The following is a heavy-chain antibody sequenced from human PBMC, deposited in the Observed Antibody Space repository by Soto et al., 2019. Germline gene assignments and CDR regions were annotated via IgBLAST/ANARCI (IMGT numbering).Heavy chain of an antibody. CDR3: ARICYDRSGYFYSYGMDV. J-gene: IGHJ6*02. CDR2: IIPLFGTP. V-gene: IGHV1-69*13. CDR1: GGTFSTDA. Sequence: SVKVSCKASGGTFSTDAINWVRQAPGQGLEWMGGIIPLFGTPNYAQKFQGRVTITADESTTTAYMELSSLRSEDTAVYYCARICYDRSGYFYSYGMDVWGQGTTVTVSS. D-gene: IGHD3-22*01.